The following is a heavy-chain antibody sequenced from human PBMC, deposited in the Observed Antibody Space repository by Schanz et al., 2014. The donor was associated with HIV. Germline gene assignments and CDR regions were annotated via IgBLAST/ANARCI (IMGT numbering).Heavy chain of an antibody. J-gene: IGHJ6*02. D-gene: IGHD2-2*01. Sequence: QVQLVESGGGVVQPGRSLRLSCAASGFIFSSYGMHWVRQAPGKGLEWVAVISYDGSNKYYADSVKGRFTISRDNSKNTLYLQMNSLRAEDTAVYYCALVANWDYYGMDVWGRGTTVTVSS. CDR2: ISYDGSNK. V-gene: IGHV3-30*03. CDR3: ALVANWDYYGMDV. CDR1: GFIFSSYG.